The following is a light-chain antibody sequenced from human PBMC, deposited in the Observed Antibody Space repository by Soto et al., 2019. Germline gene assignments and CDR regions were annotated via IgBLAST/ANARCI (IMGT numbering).Light chain of an antibody. V-gene: IGLV2-8*01. CDR2: EVS. Sequence: QSALTQPPSASGSPGQSVTISCTGTSSDVGGYEYVSWYQQHPGKVPKLMIYEVSKRPSGVPDRFSGSKSGNTASLTVSGRQAEDEADYYSSSYAGSNTDYVFGTGTKRTVL. CDR1: SSDVGGYEY. CDR3: SSYAGSNTDYV. J-gene: IGLJ1*01.